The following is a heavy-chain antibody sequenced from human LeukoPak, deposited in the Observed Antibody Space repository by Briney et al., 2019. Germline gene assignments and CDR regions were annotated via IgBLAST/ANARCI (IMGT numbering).Heavy chain of an antibody. D-gene: IGHD5-12*01. CDR2: ISYDGSNK. J-gene: IGHJ4*02. Sequence: SGGSLRLSCAASGFTFSSYGMHWVRQAPGKGLEWEAVISYDGSNKYYADSVKGRFTISRDNSKNTLYLQMNSLRAEDTAVYYCAKDDGWIGGQGTLVTVSS. CDR1: GFTFSSYG. V-gene: IGHV3-30*18. CDR3: AKDDGWI.